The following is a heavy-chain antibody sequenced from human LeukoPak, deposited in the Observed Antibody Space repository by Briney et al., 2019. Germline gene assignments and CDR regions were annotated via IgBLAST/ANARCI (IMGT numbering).Heavy chain of an antibody. CDR1: GFTFTSYY. Sequence: GASVKVSCKASGFTFTSYYMYWVRQAPGQGLEWMGIINPSGGSTSYAQKFQGRVTMTRDTSTSTVFMELSSLRSEDTAVYYCARDLDAVVISYGMDVWGQGTTVTVSS. V-gene: IGHV1-46*01. D-gene: IGHD3-22*01. J-gene: IGHJ6*02. CDR3: ARDLDAVVISYGMDV. CDR2: INPSGGST.